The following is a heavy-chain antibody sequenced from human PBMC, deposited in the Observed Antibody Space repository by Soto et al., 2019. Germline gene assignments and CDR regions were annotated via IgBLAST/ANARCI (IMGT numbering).Heavy chain of an antibody. D-gene: IGHD6-13*01. V-gene: IGHV4-4*02. Sequence: QVQLQESGPGLVKPSGTLSLTCAVSGGSISSSNWWSWVRQPPGKGLEWIGEIYHSGSTNYNPSLKRRVXXXVXRSKNHFSLKLSSVTAADTAVYYCARCLTAAGPIDYWGQGTLVTVSS. CDR2: IYHSGST. CDR1: GGSISSSNW. J-gene: IGHJ4*02. CDR3: ARCLTAAGPIDY.